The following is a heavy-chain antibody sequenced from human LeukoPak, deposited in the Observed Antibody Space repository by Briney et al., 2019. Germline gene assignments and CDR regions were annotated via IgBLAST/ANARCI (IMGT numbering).Heavy chain of an antibody. CDR2: IDPGDSYI. V-gene: IGHV5-10-1*01. J-gene: IGHJ4*02. CDR3: ARRGIGFGDFYDY. CDR1: GYTFTNYW. D-gene: IGHD3-16*01. Sequence: GESLKISCKGSGYTFTNYWITWVRQMPGKGLEWMGTIDPGDSYINYSPSLEGHVIMSTDKATNTAHLQRSSLKASDTGIYYCARRGIGFGDFYDYWGQGTPVTVSS.